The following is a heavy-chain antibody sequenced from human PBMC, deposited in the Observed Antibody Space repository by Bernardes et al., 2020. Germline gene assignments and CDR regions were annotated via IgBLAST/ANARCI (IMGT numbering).Heavy chain of an antibody. CDR3: SGFGVAAAGTALDS. Sequence: SESLSLTCAVYGVSFSDYYWHWIRQPPGKGLEWIGEISYSGITNYNPSPKSRVTISADTYKRQFSLILNSVTAADTAVYYCSGFGVAAAGTALDSWGQGTLVTVSS. V-gene: IGHV4-34*01. CDR2: ISYSGIT. D-gene: IGHD6-13*01. CDR1: GVSFSDYY. J-gene: IGHJ4*02.